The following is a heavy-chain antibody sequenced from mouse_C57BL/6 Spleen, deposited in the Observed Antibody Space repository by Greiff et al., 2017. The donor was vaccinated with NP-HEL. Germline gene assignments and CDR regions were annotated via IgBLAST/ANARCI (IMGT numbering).Heavy chain of an antibody. D-gene: IGHD1-1*01. V-gene: IGHV6-3*01. CDR1: GFTFSNYW. CDR3: TGRTTVASYYFDY. J-gene: IGHJ2*01. Sequence: EVQLQESGGGLVQPGGSMKLSCVASGFTFSNYWMNWVRQSPEKGLEWVAQIRLKSDNYATHYAESVKGRFTISRDDSKSSVYLQMNNLRAEDTGIYYCTGRTTVASYYFDYWGQGTTLTVSS. CDR2: IRLKSDNYAT.